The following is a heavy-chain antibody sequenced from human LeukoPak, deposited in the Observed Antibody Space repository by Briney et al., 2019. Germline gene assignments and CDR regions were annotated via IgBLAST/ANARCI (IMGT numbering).Heavy chain of an antibody. CDR1: GFTFSSSA. D-gene: IGHD4-17*01. V-gene: IGHV3-23*01. CDR2: ISNNGGYT. J-gene: IGHJ4*02. CDR3: ARGNYGDYVSFDY. Sequence: GGSLRLSCAASGFTFSSSAMSWVRQAPGKGLEWVSAISNNGGYTYYADSVQGRFTISRDNSKNTLYLQMNSLRAEDTAVYYCARGNYGDYVSFDYWGQGTLVTVSS.